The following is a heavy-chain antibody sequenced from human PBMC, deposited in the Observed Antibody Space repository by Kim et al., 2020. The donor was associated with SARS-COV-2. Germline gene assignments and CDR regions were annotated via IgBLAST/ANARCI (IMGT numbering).Heavy chain of an antibody. J-gene: IGHJ5*02. Sequence: SYSPSRKRRLPVSVDTSKNQFFLNLSSVTAADTAVYYCARDYDSSGYYDTWGQGTLVTVSS. V-gene: IGHV4-31*02. CDR3: ARDYDSSGYYDT. D-gene: IGHD3-22*01.